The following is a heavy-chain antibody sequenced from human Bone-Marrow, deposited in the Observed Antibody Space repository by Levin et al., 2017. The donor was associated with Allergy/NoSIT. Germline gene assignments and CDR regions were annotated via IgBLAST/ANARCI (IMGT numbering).Heavy chain of an antibody. CDR2: INPNSGGT. CDR1: GYTFTGYY. Sequence: ASVKVSCKASGYTFTGYYMHWVRQAPGQGLEWMGWINPNSGGTNYAQKFQGRVTMTRDTSISTAYMELSRLRSDDTAVYYCAREFPGGRTSSRGYYYYYGMDVWGQGTTVTVSS. D-gene: IGHD6-6*01. CDR3: AREFPGGRTSSRGYYYYYGMDV. V-gene: IGHV1-2*02. J-gene: IGHJ6*02.